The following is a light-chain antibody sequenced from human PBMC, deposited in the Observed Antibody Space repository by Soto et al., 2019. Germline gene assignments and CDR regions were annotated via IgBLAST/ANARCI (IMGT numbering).Light chain of an antibody. CDR3: QQAYSFPIT. J-gene: IGKJ5*01. Sequence: DIQMTQSPSSVSESVGDRVTITCRASQGISGWLAWYQQKPGKAPKLLIYATSSLQSGVPSRFSGSGSGTDFTLIISSLQPEDFATYYCQQAYSFPITFGQGTRLEIK. V-gene: IGKV1-12*01. CDR2: ATS. CDR1: QGISGW.